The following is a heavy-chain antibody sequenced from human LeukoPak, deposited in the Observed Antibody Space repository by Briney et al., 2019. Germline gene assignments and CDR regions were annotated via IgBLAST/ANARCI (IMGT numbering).Heavy chain of an antibody. CDR3: ARDLGYSGYDSFDY. D-gene: IGHD5-12*01. CDR1: GFTFSDYY. J-gene: IGHJ4*02. Sequence: PGGSLRLSCAASGFTFSDYYMSWIRQAPGKGLDRVSYISSSGSTIYYADSVKGRFTISRDNAKNSLYLQMNSLRAEDTAVYYCARDLGYSGYDSFDYWGQGTLVTVSS. CDR2: ISSSGSTI. V-gene: IGHV3-11*04.